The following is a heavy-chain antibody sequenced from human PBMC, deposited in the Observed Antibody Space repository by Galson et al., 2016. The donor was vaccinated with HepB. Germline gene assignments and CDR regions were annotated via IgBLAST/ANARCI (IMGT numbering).Heavy chain of an antibody. D-gene: IGHD5-18*01. CDR1: GFTGSAFGFGAQS. CDR2: ISRDSLSI. V-gene: IGHV3-21*01. J-gene: IGHJ5*02. Sequence: SLRLSCAASGFTGSAFGFGAQSMNWLLQAPGKGPEWISSISRDSLSIYYADSVKGRFTMSRDNAKSSIYLQMNSLRVEDTALYYCARDRTALGRFDPWGQGTLVIVSS. CDR3: ARDRTALGRFDP.